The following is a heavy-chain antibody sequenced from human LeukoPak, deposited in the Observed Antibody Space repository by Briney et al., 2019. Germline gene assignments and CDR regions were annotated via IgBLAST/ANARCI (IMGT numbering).Heavy chain of an antibody. CDR2: INVGGSTT. CDR1: GFTVSGFW. V-gene: IGHV3-74*01. J-gene: IGHJ5*02. D-gene: IGHD2-8*01. CDR3: ARGSGRNGWFDP. Sequence: GGSVRLSCAASGFTVSGFWMHWVRQTPGKGLMWVSHINVGGSTTSYADSVKGRFTISRDNAKNTLYLQMNSLRANDTAVYYCARGSGRNGWFDPWGQGTLVTVSS.